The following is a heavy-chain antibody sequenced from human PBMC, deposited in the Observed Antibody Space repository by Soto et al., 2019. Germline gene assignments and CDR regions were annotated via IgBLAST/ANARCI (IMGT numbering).Heavy chain of an antibody. CDR2: ISYEGSNK. Sequence: ESGGGVVQPGRSLRLSCAASGFTFSSYGMHWFRQAPGKGLEWVAVISYEGSNKYYADSVKGRFTISRDNSKNTLYLQMNSLRAEDTAVYYCAKDRERFLEWLLVMPPNYGMDVWGQGTTVTVSS. D-gene: IGHD3-3*01. CDR3: AKDRERFLEWLLVMPPNYGMDV. V-gene: IGHV3-30*18. CDR1: GFTFSSYG. J-gene: IGHJ6*02.